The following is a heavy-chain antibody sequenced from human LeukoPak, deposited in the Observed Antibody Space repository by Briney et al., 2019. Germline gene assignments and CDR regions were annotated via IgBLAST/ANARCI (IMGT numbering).Heavy chain of an antibody. CDR3: ARPSSGGRGDYYFDY. CDR2: ISSSGSTI. J-gene: IGHJ4*02. Sequence: GGSLRLSCAASRFTFSDYYMSWIRQAPGKGLEWVSYISSSGSTIYYADSVKGRFTISRDNAKNSLYLQMNSLRAEDTTVYYCARPSSGGRGDYYFDYWGQGTLVTVSS. D-gene: IGHD6-19*01. CDR1: RFTFSDYY. V-gene: IGHV3-11*01.